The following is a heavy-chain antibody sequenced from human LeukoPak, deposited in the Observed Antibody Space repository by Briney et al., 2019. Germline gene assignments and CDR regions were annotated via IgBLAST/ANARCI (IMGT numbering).Heavy chain of an antibody. V-gene: IGHV1-2*06. CDR3: ARNAGYGDLA. J-gene: IGHJ5*02. Sequence: ASVKVSCKASGYTFTDYNIHWVRQAPGQGLEWMGRIRPKSGVTKYTQRFQGRVTMTLDTSINSAYMELSGLRFDDTAVYYCARNAGYGDLAWGQGTLVTVS. CDR2: IRPKSGVT. CDR1: GYTFTDYN. D-gene: IGHD4-17*01.